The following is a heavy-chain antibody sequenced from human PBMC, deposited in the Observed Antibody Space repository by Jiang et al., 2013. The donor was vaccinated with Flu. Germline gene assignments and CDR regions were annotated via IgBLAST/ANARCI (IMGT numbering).Heavy chain of an antibody. J-gene: IGHJ6*02. CDR1: GFTFSSYS. CDR2: XSSSSSYI. V-gene: IGHV3-21*01. CDR3: ARDVHYYYYGMDV. Sequence: QLVESGGGLVKPGGSLRLSCAASGFTFSSYSMNWVRQAPGKGLEWVSSXSSSSSYIYYADSVKGRFTISRDNAKNSLYLQMNSLRAEDTAVYYCARDVHYYYYGMDVWGQGTTVTVSS.